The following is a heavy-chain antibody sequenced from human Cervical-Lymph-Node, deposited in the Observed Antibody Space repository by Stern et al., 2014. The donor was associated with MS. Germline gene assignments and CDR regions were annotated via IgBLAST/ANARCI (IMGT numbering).Heavy chain of an antibody. CDR3: AQTRNYYDATGYHGFEI. CDR2: IYWYDDK. J-gene: IGHJ3*02. D-gene: IGHD3-22*01. V-gene: IGHV2-5*01. CDR1: GFSLTTSGVG. Sequence: QVTLRESGPTLVKPTQTLTLTCTFSGFSLTTSGVGVGWIRQPPGKALEWLAPIYWYDDKYYRPSLRNRLTIAKDTSKNQVVLRMTSVDPVDTATYYCAQTRNYYDATGYHGFEIWGQGTMVTVSS.